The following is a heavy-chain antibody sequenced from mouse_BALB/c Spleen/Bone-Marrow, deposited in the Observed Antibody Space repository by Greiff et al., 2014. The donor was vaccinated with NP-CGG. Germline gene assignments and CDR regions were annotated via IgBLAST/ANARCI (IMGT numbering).Heavy chain of an antibody. J-gene: IGHJ3*01. CDR2: INPYNGGT. Sequence: EVKLMESGPELVKPGSSMKISCKASGYSFTGYTMNWVKQSHGKNLEWIGLINPYNGGTSYNQKFKGKATLTVNKSSSTAYMELLSLTSEDSAVYYCARENYGSSYGFAHWGQGTHVTVSA. CDR3: ARENYGSSYGFAH. V-gene: IGHV1-26*01. D-gene: IGHD1-1*01. CDR1: GYSFTGYT.